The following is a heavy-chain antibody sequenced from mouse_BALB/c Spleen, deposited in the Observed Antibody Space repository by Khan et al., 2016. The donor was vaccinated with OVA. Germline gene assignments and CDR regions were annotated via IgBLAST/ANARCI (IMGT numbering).Heavy chain of an antibody. Sequence: QIQLVQSGPELKKPGETVKISCKASGYTFTNYGLNWVKQAPGKGLQWMGWINTNTGEPTYAVDFRGRFAFSLEPSASPAYLQINNLKDEATVTFVCARPPNISYVMVYWGQGTSVTVS. CDR3: ARPPNISYVMVY. CDR2: INTNTGEP. V-gene: IGHV9-3-1*01. J-gene: IGHJ4*01. CDR1: GYTFTNYG.